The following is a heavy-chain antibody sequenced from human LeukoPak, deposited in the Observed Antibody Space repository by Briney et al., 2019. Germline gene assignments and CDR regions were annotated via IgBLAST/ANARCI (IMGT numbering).Heavy chain of an antibody. CDR1: GFTFSRYS. V-gene: IGHV3-33*01. Sequence: GGSLRLSCAASGFTFSRYSMHLVRQTPGKGLEWVAVIWYDGSNKNYADSVKGRFTISRDNAKNSLYLQMNSLRAEDTAVYYCAREEVGASAYYYYYGMDVWGQGTTVTVSS. CDR3: AREEVGASAYYYYYGMDV. D-gene: IGHD1-26*01. J-gene: IGHJ6*02. CDR2: IWYDGSNK.